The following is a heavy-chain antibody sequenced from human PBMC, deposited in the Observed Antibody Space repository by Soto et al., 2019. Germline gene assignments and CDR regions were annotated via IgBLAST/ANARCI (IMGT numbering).Heavy chain of an antibody. CDR3: ARDVPAAVNYFDY. CDR2: INSDGTTT. Sequence: EVQLVESGGGLVQCGGSLRLSCAASGFTFSSYWMYWVRQAPGKGLVWVSRINSDGTTTTSADSVKGRFTIPRDNAKNTLYLQINRLRAEDTAVYYCARDVPAAVNYFDYWGQGTLVTVSS. D-gene: IGHD2-2*01. CDR1: GFTFSSYW. J-gene: IGHJ4*02. V-gene: IGHV3-74*01.